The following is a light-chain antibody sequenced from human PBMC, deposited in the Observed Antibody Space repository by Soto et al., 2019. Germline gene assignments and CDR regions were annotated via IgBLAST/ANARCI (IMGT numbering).Light chain of an antibody. J-gene: IGLJ1*01. CDR3: SSYGGSYNYG. CDR2: EVN. V-gene: IGLV2-8*02. CDR1: STDVGGYNY. Sequence: TRTPSATRSQEHPVTISCTASSTDVGGYNYVSWYQQYPGKAPKLMIYEVNKRPSGVPDRFSGSKSGNTASLTVSGLQAGDDADYYCSSYGGSYNYGFGTGTKVAVL.